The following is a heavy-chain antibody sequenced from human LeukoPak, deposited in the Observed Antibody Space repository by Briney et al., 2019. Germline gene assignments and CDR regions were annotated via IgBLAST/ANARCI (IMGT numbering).Heavy chain of an antibody. V-gene: IGHV1-2*06. CDR2: INPISGGT. CDR3: ARYCSSTSCYSDY. J-gene: IGHJ4*02. D-gene: IGHD2-2*01. Sequence: ATVKVSCKASGYTXTGYYMHWVRQAPGQGLEYMGRINPISGGTVYAQKFQGRVTMTRDTSITTAYMELTRLTSDDTAVYYCARYCSSTSCYSDYWGQGTLVTVSS. CDR1: GYTXTGYY.